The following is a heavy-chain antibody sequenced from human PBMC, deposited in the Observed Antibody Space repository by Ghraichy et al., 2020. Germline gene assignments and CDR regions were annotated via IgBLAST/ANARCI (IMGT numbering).Heavy chain of an antibody. J-gene: IGHJ6*02. CDR1: GDTFPSFA. Sequence: ASVKVSCRASGDTFPSFAITWVRQARGQGLEWMGWIRPSNGKTQFRQAIQGRVTMTTDRSTNTVYMELRGLRSDDTALYYCARGFPDPDFWIAVDRASSYYVMDLWGQGTTVTVSS. V-gene: IGHV1-18*01. D-gene: IGHD3-3*01. CDR2: IRPSNGKT. CDR3: ARGFPDPDFWIAVDRASSYYVMDL.